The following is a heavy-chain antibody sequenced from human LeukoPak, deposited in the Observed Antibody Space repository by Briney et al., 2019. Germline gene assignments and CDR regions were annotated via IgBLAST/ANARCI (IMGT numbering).Heavy chain of an antibody. CDR3: AVSSYYYYYGMDV. J-gene: IGHJ6*02. CDR2: INHSGST. CDR1: GGSLSGYY. V-gene: IGHV4-34*01. Sequence: SETLSLTCAVYGGSLSGYYWSWIRQPPGKGMEWIGEINHSGSTNYNPSLKSRVTISVDTSKNQFSLKLSSVTAADTAVYYCAVSSYYYYYGMDVWGQGTTVTVSS.